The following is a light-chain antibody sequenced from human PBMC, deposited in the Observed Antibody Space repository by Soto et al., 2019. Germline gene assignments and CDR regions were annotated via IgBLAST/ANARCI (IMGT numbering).Light chain of an antibody. J-gene: IGLJ1*01. V-gene: IGLV2-14*01. Sequence: QSALTQPASVSGSPGQSITISCTGTSRDVGGYNYVSWYQQHPGKAPELMIHDVNNRPSGVSNRFSGSKSGNTASLTISGLQAEDEAEDYRNPYSRRSLYVFGTGTKVTVL. CDR1: SRDVGGYNY. CDR2: DVN. CDR3: NPYSRRSLYV.